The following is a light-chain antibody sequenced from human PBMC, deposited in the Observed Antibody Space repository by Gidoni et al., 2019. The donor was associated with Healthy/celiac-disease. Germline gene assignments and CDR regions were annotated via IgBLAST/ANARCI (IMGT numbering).Light chain of an antibody. CDR2: YHS. CDR1: NIGSKS. J-gene: IGLJ2*01. CDR3: QVWDSSSVV. V-gene: IGLV3-21*04. Sequence: SYVLTQPPSVSVAPGKTARITCGGNNIGSKSVHWYQQKPGQAPVLVIYYHSARPSGIPERFSGSNSGNTATLTIRRVEAGDEADYSCQVWDSSSVVFGGGTKLTVL.